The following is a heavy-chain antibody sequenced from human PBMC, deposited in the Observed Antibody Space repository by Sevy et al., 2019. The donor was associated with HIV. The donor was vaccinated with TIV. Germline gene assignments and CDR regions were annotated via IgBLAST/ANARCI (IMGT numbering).Heavy chain of an antibody. CDR1: GYTFTSYG. CDR2: ISAYNGNT. J-gene: IGHJ4*02. V-gene: IGHV1-18*04. D-gene: IGHD3-10*01. CDR3: ARPLHYYGAGSYYTAFDY. Sequence: ASVKVSCKASGYTFTSYGISWVRQAPGQGLEWMGWISAYNGNTNYAQKLQGRVTMTTDTSTSTAYMELRSPRSDDTAVYYCARPLHYYGAGSYYTAFDYWGQGTLVTVSS.